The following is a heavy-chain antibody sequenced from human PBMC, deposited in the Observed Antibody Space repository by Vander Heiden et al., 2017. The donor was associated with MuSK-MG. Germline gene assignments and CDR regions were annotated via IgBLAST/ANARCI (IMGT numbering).Heavy chain of an antibody. J-gene: IGHJ2*01. Sequence: LEWLATVGSPDNTYYNSSLASRATISVDTSKNQFSLRLTSVTAADSATYFCARHFSTADYWTWYLDLWGRGALNTVSS. CDR3: ARHFSTADYWTWYLDL. V-gene: IGHV4-30-2*03. D-gene: IGHD4-17*01. CDR2: VGSPDNT.